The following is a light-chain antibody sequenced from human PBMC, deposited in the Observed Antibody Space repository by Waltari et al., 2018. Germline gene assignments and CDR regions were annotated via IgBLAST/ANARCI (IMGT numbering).Light chain of an antibody. CDR3: QQSYKLPPT. J-gene: IGKJ1*01. V-gene: IGKV1-5*03. CDR1: QRISSW. Sequence: DIQMTQSPSTLSAFVGDRVTITCRAIQRISSWLAWYQQKPGNAPNLLIYKASSLETGVPSRFSGSGSGTDFTLTIISLQPDDFGNYYCQQSYKLPPTFGLGTKVEI. CDR2: KAS.